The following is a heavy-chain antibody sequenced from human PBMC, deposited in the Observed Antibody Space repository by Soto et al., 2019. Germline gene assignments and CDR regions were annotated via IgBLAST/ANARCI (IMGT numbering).Heavy chain of an antibody. CDR3: ARSVEGHFDY. D-gene: IGHD6-19*01. J-gene: IGHJ4*02. CDR2: ITSDTNTI. CDR1: GFPFSIYS. Sequence: EVQLVESGGGLVQPGGSLRLTCVASGFPFSIYSMNWVRQAPGKGLEWSSYITSDTNTIKYADSVKGRFTISRDNAKNLVYLQMNSPRDDDTAVYFCARSVEGHFDYWGQGTVVTVSS. V-gene: IGHV3-48*02.